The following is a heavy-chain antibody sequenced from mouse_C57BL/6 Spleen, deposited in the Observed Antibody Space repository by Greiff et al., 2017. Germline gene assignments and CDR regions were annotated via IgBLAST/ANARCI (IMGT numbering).Heavy chain of an antibody. Sequence: QVQLKQSGAELARPGASVKLSCKASGYTFTSYGISWVKQRTGQGLEWIGEIYPRSGNTYYNEKFKGKATLTADTSSSTTYMELRSLTSEDSAVEFCARHLLSPYYAMDYWGQGTSVTVAS. D-gene: IGHD2-1*01. CDR2: IYPRSGNT. CDR3: ARHLLSPYYAMDY. V-gene: IGHV1-81*01. J-gene: IGHJ4*01. CDR1: GYTFTSYG.